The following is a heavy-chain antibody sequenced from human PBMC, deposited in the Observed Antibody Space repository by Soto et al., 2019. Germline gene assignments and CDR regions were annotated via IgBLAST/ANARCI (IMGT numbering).Heavy chain of an antibody. V-gene: IGHV5-51*01. CDR2: VSPVDSNT. CDR3: ARVPSEYGGGY. Sequence: GESLKISCKASGYSFTNYWIGWVRQMPGKGLEWMGIVSPVDSNTRYSPSFQGQVTISVDRSIYTAYLQWSSLKASDTAMYYCARVPSEYGGGYWGEGTQVTVSS. J-gene: IGHJ4*02. CDR1: GYSFTNYW. D-gene: IGHD4-17*01.